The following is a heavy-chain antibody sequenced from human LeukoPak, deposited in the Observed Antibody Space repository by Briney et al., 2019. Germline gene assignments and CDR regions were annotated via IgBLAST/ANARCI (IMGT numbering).Heavy chain of an antibody. J-gene: IGHJ6*02. D-gene: IGHD3-3*01. V-gene: IGHV1-8*01. CDR1: GYTFTSYD. Sequence: ASVKVSCKASGYTFTSYDINWVRQATGQGLEWMGWMNPNSGNTGYAQKFQGRVTMTRNTSISTAYMELSSLRSEDTAVYYCARGRSLRFLEWLSYRYGMDVWGQGTTVTVSS. CDR2: MNPNSGNT. CDR3: ARGRSLRFLEWLSYRYGMDV.